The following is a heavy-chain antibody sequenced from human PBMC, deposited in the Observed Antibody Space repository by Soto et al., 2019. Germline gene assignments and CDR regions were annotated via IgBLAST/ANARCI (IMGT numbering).Heavy chain of an antibody. J-gene: IGHJ4*02. V-gene: IGHV2-5*02. Sequence: VSGPTLVNPTQTLTLTCTFSGFSLSTSGVGVGWIRQPPGKALEWLALIYWDDDKRYSPSLKSRLTITKDTSKNQVVLTMTNMDPVDTATYYCARMVLGSPLQLYGDLDYWGQGTLVTVSS. CDR1: GFSLSTSGVG. D-gene: IGHD1-1*01. CDR2: IYWDDDK. CDR3: ARMVLGSPLQLYGDLDY.